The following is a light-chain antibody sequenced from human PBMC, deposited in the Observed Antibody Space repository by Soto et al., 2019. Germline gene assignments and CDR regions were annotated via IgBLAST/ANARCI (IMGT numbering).Light chain of an antibody. J-gene: IGKJ1*01. CDR1: QSISSW. CDR3: QQYNSYWT. Sequence: DIQMTQSPSTLSASVGDRVTITCRASQSISSWLAWYQQKPGKAPKLLIYKASNLESGVPSRFSGSGSGTEFTLTISSLQPDDCATYYCQQYNSYWTFGQGTKVEIK. CDR2: KAS. V-gene: IGKV1-5*03.